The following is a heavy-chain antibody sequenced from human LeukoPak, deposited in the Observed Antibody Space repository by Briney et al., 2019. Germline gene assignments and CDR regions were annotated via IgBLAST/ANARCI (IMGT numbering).Heavy chain of an antibody. V-gene: IGHV3-74*01. CDR2: MNSDGSNT. CDR1: GFTLSNYW. CDR3: ANGVVTAISNY. Sequence: HPGGSLRLSCAVSGFTLSNYWMHWVRQAPGKGLVWVSRMNSDGSNTAYADSVKGRFTISRDNGKSTLYLQMNSLRAEDTAVYYCANGVVTAISNYWGQGTLVTVSS. J-gene: IGHJ4*02. D-gene: IGHD2-21*02.